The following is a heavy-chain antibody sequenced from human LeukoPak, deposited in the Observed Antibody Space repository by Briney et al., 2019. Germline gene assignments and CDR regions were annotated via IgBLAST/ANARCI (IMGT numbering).Heavy chain of an antibody. V-gene: IGHV4-4*07. CDR1: GGSISSYY. CDR3: ARDSTLYYDFWSGAADYHYYYYMDV. Sequence: SSETLSLTCTVSGGSISSYYWSWIRQPAGKGLEWIGRIYTSGSTNYNPSLKSRVTMSVDTSKNQFSLKLSSVTAADTAVYYCARDSTLYYDFWSGAADYHYYYYMDVWGKGTTVTVSS. J-gene: IGHJ6*03. D-gene: IGHD3-3*01. CDR2: IYTSGST.